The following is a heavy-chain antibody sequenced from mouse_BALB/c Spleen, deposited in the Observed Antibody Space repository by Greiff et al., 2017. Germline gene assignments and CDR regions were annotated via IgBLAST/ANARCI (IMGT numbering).Heavy chain of an antibody. Sequence: VQLQESGAELAKPGASVKMSCKASGYTFTSYWMHWVKQRPGQGLEWIGYINPSTGYTEYNQKFKDKATLTADKSSSTAYMQLSSLTSEDSAVYYCAREGDGYYAWFAYWGQGTLVTVSA. CDR2: INPSTGYT. CDR1: GYTFTSYW. D-gene: IGHD2-3*01. V-gene: IGHV1-7*01. J-gene: IGHJ3*01. CDR3: AREGDGYYAWFAY.